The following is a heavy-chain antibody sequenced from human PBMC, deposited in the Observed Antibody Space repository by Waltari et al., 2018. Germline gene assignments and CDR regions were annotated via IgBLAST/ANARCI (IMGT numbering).Heavy chain of an antibody. V-gene: IGHV4-39*07. D-gene: IGHD1-26*01. Sequence: QLQLQESGPGLVKPSETLSLTCTVSGGSISSSSSYWGWIRQPPGKGLEWIGSMYYRGSTYYNPSLKSRVTMSIDTSKNQISLKLSSVTAADTAVYYCASGSLNFDYWGQGTLVTVSS. CDR1: GGSISSSSSY. CDR2: MYYRGST. CDR3: ASGSLNFDY. J-gene: IGHJ4*02.